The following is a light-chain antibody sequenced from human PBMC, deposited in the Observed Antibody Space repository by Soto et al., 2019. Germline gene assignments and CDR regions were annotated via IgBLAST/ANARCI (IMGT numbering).Light chain of an antibody. CDR2: GAS. CDR3: QQYGSSAPIT. V-gene: IGKV3-20*01. CDR1: QSVTSSY. Sequence: EIVLTQSPGTLSLSLGERATLSCRASQSVTSSYLAWYQQKPGQAPRLLIYGASIRATGIPDRFSGSGSETDFTLTISRLEPEDFALYYCQQYGSSAPITFGQGTRLEIK. J-gene: IGKJ5*01.